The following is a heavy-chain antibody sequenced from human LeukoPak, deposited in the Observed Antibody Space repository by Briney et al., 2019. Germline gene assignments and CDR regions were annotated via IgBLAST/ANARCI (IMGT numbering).Heavy chain of an antibody. D-gene: IGHD2-15*01. V-gene: IGHV1/OR15-1*04. Sequence: ASVKVSCKASGYIFTDYYMHWVRQAPGQELGWMGRINPNSGGTSYAQKFQGRVTMTRDTSTSTVYMELSSLRSEDAAVYYCARGQLVVVVAAPDYWGQGTLVTVSS. CDR1: GYIFTDYY. CDR2: INPNSGGT. J-gene: IGHJ4*02. CDR3: ARGQLVVVVAAPDY.